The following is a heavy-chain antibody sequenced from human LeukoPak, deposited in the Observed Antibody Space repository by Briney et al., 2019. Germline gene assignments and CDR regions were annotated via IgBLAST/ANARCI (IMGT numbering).Heavy chain of an antibody. Sequence: GGSLRLSCAASGFTFSSYWMHWVRQAPGKGPVWVSRINNDGSGTTYADSVKGRFTISRDDAKNTLYLQMNSLRAEDTAVYYCARSPVGTDAFDIWGQGTMATVSS. D-gene: IGHD1-1*01. CDR1: GFTFSSYW. CDR3: ARSPVGTDAFDI. V-gene: IGHV3-74*01. J-gene: IGHJ3*02. CDR2: INNDGSGT.